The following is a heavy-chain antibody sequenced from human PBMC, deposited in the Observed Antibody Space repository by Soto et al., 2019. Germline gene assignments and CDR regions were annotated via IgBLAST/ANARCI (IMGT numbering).Heavy chain of an antibody. D-gene: IGHD4-17*01. CDR3: ANEYTVTTESAGLFMAFDI. CDR2: ISYDGSNK. Sequence: QVQLVESGGGVVQPGRSLRLSCAASGFTFSSYGMHWVRQAPGKGLEWVAVISYDGSNKYYADSVKGRFTISRDNSKTTLYLQMNSLRAEDTAVYYCANEYTVTTESAGLFMAFDIWGQGTMVTVSS. J-gene: IGHJ3*02. CDR1: GFTFSSYG. V-gene: IGHV3-30*18.